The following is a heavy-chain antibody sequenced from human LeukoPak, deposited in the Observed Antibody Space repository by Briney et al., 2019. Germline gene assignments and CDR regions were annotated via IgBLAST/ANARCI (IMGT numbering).Heavy chain of an antibody. D-gene: IGHD3-22*01. J-gene: IGHJ4*02. V-gene: IGHV3-53*01. CDR1: GFTVSSNY. Sequence: GGSLRLSCAASGFTVSSNYMSWVRQAPGKGLEWVSVIYSGGSTYYADSVKGRFTISRDNSKNTLYLQMNSLRAEDTAVYYCARAVDLYYYDSSGYLVWYCWGQGTLVTVSS. CDR3: ARAVDLYYYDSSGYLVWYC. CDR2: IYSGGST.